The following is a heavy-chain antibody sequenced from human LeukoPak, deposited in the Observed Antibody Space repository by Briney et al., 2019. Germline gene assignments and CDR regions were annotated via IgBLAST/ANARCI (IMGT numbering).Heavy chain of an antibody. V-gene: IGHV5-51*01. Sequence: GESLKISCKFSRFRLTSYWIGWVRQMPGRGLEWMGIIYPFNSDIRNSPSFQGQVTISVGKSISTAYLHWSSLKASDTAMYYCARRSVDYGMDVWGQGTTVTVSS. CDR3: ARRSVDYGMDV. CDR2: IYPFNSDI. CDR1: RFRLTSYW. J-gene: IGHJ6*02.